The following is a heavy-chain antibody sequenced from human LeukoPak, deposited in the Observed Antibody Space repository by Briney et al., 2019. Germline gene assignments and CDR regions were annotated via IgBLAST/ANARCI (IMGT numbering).Heavy chain of an antibody. CDR2: INSDSSIM. J-gene: IGHJ4*02. CDR3: IRDLFDDYSLDY. CDR1: GFAFSNAW. V-gene: IGHV3-21*01. D-gene: IGHD3-16*01. Sequence: GGSLRLSSAASGFAFSNAWMNWVRRAPGKGLEWVSSINSDSSIMYYAESVKGRFTISRDNARNSLYLQMNSLRAEDTAVYYCIRDLFDDYSLDYWGQGALVTVSS.